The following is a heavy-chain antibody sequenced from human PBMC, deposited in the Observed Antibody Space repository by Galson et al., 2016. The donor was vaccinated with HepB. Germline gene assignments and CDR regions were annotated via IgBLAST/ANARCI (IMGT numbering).Heavy chain of an antibody. CDR2: TYYRSKWYN. CDR3: AREATVTRGAFDM. J-gene: IGHJ3*02. Sequence: CAISGDSVSSNSAAWHWIGQSPSRGLEWLGRTYYRSKWYNDYAVSVKSRIAINPDTSKNQFSLQLNSVTPEDTAVYYCAREATVTRGAFDMWGQGTMVTVSS. D-gene: IGHD4-17*01. V-gene: IGHV6-1*01. CDR1: GDSVSSNSAA.